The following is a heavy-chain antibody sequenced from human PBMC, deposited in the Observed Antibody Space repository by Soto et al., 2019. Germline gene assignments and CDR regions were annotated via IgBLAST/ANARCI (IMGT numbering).Heavy chain of an antibody. CDR3: AGVDVTAVGAWDI. Sequence: QLQLQESGPGLVKPSETLSLTCTVSGGSISSSSYYWGWIRQPPGKGLEWIGSIYYSGSTYYNPSXXXRXXISVDTSTHQFSLNLSSVTAADTAVDDCAGVDVTAVGAWDIWGQGTMVTVSS. CDR1: GGSISSSSYY. CDR2: IYYSGST. V-gene: IGHV4-39*01. D-gene: IGHD2-21*02. J-gene: IGHJ3*02.